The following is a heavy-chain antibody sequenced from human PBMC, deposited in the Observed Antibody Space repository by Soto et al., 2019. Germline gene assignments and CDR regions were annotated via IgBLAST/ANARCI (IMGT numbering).Heavy chain of an antibody. CDR2: IYWDDDK. CDR3: AHRVLRTVFGLVTTTAIYFNF. Sequence: QITLNESGPPVVRPTEPLTLTCRFSGFSLTTSGVGVGWIRQSPGKAPEWLALIYWDDDKRYSASLKSRLTTTRDTSKNKVVLTVSDLDPTDTATYYCAHRVLRTVFGLVTTTAIYFNFWGQGTPVAVSS. CDR1: GFSLTTSGVG. D-gene: IGHD3-3*01. V-gene: IGHV2-5*02. J-gene: IGHJ4*02.